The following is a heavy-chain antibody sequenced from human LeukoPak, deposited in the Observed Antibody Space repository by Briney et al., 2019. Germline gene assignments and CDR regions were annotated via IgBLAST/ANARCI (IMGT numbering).Heavy chain of an antibody. J-gene: IGHJ4*02. D-gene: IGHD6-6*01. CDR2: ISSGSSYI. Sequence: PGGSLRLSCAASGFTFSSYSMNWARQAPGKGLEWVSSISSGSSYIYYADYADSVKARFTISRDNAKNSLFLQMNSLRVEDTAVYYCASFSSSGFDYWGQGTLVTVSS. V-gene: IGHV3-21*01. CDR1: GFTFSSYS. CDR3: ASFSSSGFDY.